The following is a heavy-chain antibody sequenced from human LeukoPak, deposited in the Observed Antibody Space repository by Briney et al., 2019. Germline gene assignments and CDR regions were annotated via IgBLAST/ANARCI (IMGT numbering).Heavy chain of an antibody. Sequence: PGGSLRLSCAASGFTFSSYGMHWVRQAPGKGLEWAAFIRYDGSNKYYADSVKGRFTISRDNSKNTLYLQMNSLRAEDTAVYYCAKDLEGPLVWLEDYWGQGTLVTVSS. CDR3: AKDLEGPLVWLEDY. CDR1: GFTFSSYG. D-gene: IGHD3-16*01. CDR2: IRYDGSNK. V-gene: IGHV3-30*02. J-gene: IGHJ4*02.